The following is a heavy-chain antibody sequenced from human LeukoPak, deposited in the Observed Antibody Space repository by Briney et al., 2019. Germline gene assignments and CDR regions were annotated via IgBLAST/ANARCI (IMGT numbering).Heavy chain of an antibody. CDR2: ISSSSSYI. Sequence: KPGGSLRLSCAASGFTFSSYSMNWVRQAPGKGLEWVSPISSSSSYIYYADSVKGRFTISRDNAKNSLYLQMNSLRAEDTAVYYCARGKGIAVAGLDYWGQGTLVTVSS. D-gene: IGHD6-19*01. J-gene: IGHJ4*02. CDR3: ARGKGIAVAGLDY. V-gene: IGHV3-21*01. CDR1: GFTFSSYS.